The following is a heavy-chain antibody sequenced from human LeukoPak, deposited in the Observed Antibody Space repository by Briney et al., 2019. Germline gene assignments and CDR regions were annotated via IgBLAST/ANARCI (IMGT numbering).Heavy chain of an antibody. CDR2: IKEDGSEK. J-gene: IGHJ4*02. D-gene: IGHD4-11*01. CDR3: VRDYTASFDY. V-gene: IGHV3-7*03. CDR1: GFSFSSYW. Sequence: GGSLRLSCVASGFSFSSYWMSWVRQAPGKGLEWVANIKEDGSEKYYVDSVKGRFTVSRDNAKNSLYLQMNSLRAEDTAIYYCVRDYTASFDYWGQGTLVTVSS.